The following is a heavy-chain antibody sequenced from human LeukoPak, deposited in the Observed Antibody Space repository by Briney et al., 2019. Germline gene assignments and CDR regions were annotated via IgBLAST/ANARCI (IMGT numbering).Heavy chain of an antibody. CDR2: ISYDGSDE. Sequence: PGRSLRLSCVASGYTFSANGMHWVRQAPGKGLEWVGMISYDGSDEYYADSVKGRFTISRDDSENTLYLQINSLRVEDTAVYYCARDFSGNYYFDYWGQGTLVTVSS. V-gene: IGHV3-33*01. D-gene: IGHD1-7*01. CDR3: ARDFSGNYYFDY. CDR1: GYTFSANG. J-gene: IGHJ4*02.